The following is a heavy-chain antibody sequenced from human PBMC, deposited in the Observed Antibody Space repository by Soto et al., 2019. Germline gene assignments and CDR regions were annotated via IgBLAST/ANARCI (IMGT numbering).Heavy chain of an antibody. D-gene: IGHD3-22*01. CDR1: GGSISSYY. J-gene: IGHJ4*02. Sequence: SETLSLTCTVSGGSISSYYWSWIRQPPGKGLEWIGYIYYSGSTNYHPSLKSRVTISVDTSKNQFSLKLSSVTAADTAVYYCARDLRYYDSSGQPNYYFDYWGQGTLVTVSS. CDR2: IYYSGST. CDR3: ARDLRYYDSSGQPNYYFDY. V-gene: IGHV4-59*01.